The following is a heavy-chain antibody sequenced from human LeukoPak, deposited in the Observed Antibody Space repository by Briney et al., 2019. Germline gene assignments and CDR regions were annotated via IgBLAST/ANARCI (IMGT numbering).Heavy chain of an antibody. V-gene: IGHV5-51*01. CDR2: IYPGDSDT. Sequence: PGESLKISCKGSGXSFTSYWIGWVRQMPGKGLEWMGIIYPGDSDTRYSPSFQGQVTISADKSISTAYLQWSSLKASDTAMYYCARRLHSPYYYDSSGYYFDYWGQGTLVTVSS. J-gene: IGHJ4*01. CDR3: ARRLHSPYYYDSSGYYFDY. CDR1: GXSFTSYW. D-gene: IGHD3-22*01.